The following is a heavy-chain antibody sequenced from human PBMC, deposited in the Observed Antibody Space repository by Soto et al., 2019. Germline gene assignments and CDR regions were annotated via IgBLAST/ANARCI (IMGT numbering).Heavy chain of an antibody. Sequence: QVQLVESGGGVVQPGRSLRLSCAASGFTFSSYGMHWVRQAPGKGLEWVAVIWYDGSNKYYADSVKGRFTISRDNSKNTLYLQMNCLRAEDTAVYYCAREKLGEVDFWSGYENDAFDIWGQGTMVTVSS. CDR2: IWYDGSNK. CDR1: GFTFSSYG. V-gene: IGHV3-33*01. CDR3: AREKLGEVDFWSGYENDAFDI. D-gene: IGHD3-3*01. J-gene: IGHJ3*02.